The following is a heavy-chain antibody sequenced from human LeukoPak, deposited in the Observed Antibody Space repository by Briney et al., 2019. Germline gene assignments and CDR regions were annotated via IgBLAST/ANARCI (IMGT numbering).Heavy chain of an antibody. V-gene: IGHV3-9*01. D-gene: IGHD3/OR15-3a*01. CDR3: AKDTGTGRYGEFDY. J-gene: IGHJ4*02. CDR1: GFTFDDYA. Sequence: PGGSLRLSCAASGFTFDDYAMHWVRQAPGKGLEWVSGISWNSGSIGYADSVKGRFTISRDNAKNSLYLQMNSLRAEDTALYYCAKDTGTGRYGEFDYWGQGTLVTVSS. CDR2: ISWNSGSI.